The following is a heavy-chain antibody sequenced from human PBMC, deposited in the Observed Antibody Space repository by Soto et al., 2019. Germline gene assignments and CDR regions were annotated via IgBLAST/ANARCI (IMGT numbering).Heavy chain of an antibody. J-gene: IGHJ2*01. D-gene: IGHD4-17*01. CDR3: ARNYGGNSQFFDL. V-gene: IGHV4-59*11. Sequence: PSEPLSLTCNVSGDAITRHYWRWILQSQGKGMEWLGYFFHTGTALYNPSLRSRVSMSVDTSKNQFSLKLTSIIPADTAVYFCARNYGGNSQFFDLWGRGTLVTVSS. CDR2: FFHTGTA. CDR1: GDAITRHY.